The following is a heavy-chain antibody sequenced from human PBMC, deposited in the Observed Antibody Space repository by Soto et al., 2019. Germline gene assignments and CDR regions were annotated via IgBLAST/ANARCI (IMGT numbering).Heavy chain of an antibody. V-gene: IGHV1-24*01. CDR1: GYTLTELS. CDR3: ATSDRDKTGRTYYYYYGMDV. J-gene: IGHJ6*02. CDR2: FDPEDGET. D-gene: IGHD1-1*01. Sequence: ASVKVSCKVSGYTLTELSMHWVRQAPGKGLEWMGGFDPEDGETIYAQKFQGRVTMTEDTSTDTAYMELSSLRSEDTAVYYCATSDRDKTGRTYYYYYGMDVWGQGTTVTVSS.